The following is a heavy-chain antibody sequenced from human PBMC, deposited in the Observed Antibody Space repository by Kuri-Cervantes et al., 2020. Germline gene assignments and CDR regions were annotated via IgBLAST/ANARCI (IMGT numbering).Heavy chain of an antibody. V-gene: IGHV1-2*02. D-gene: IGHD2-15*01. J-gene: IGHJ5*02. CDR3: ARDGRSGGGYINWFDP. CDR1: GYTFTGYY. CDR2: INPNSGGT. Sequence: ASVKVSCKASGYTFTGYYMHWVRQAPGQGLEWMGWINPNSGGTNYAQKFQGRVTMTRDTSISTAYMELSRLRSDDTAVYYCARDGRSGGGYINWFDPWGQGTLVTVSS.